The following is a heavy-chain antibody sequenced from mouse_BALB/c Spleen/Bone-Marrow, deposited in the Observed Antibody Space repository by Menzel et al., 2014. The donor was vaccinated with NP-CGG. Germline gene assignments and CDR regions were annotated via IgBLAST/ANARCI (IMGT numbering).Heavy chain of an antibody. D-gene: IGHD2-4*01. CDR2: IDPSDSNT. CDR3: ARTYYDYDWFAY. V-gene: IGHV1-69*02. J-gene: IGHJ3*01. Sequence: QVQLQQSGVEFVKPGASVKLSCKASGYTFTSYWMHWVKQRPGQGLEWIGEIDPSDSNTKYNQNFKGKATLTVDKSSSTAYMQLSSLTSEDSAVYYCARTYYDYDWFAYWGQGTLVTVSA. CDR1: GYTFTSYW.